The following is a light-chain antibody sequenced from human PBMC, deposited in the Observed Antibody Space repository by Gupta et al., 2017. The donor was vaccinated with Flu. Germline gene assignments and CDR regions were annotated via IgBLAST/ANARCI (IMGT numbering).Light chain of an antibody. CDR3: QQSDTTPLT. Sequence: PSSLSASVGDRVTITCRASQHISTYLNWYQQKPGKAPKLLIYGASSLQSGVPSRFSGSGSGTDFSLTINMLQPEDSATYYCQQSDTTPLTFGGGTEVEIK. V-gene: IGKV1-39*01. CDR2: GAS. CDR1: QHISTY. J-gene: IGKJ4*01.